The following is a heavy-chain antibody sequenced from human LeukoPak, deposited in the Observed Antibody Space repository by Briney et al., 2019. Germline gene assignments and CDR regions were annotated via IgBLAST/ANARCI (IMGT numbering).Heavy chain of an antibody. CDR3: AESSGSIDY. D-gene: IGHD3-22*01. CDR2: TSIGGGST. J-gene: IGHJ4*02. Sequence: PGGSLRLSCAASGFTFSSYAMNWVRQAPGKGLEWVSGTSIGGGSTYYADSVKGRFTISRDNSKNTLCLQMNSLRAEDTAVYYCAESSGSIDYWGQGTLVTVSS. V-gene: IGHV3-23*01. CDR1: GFTFSSYA.